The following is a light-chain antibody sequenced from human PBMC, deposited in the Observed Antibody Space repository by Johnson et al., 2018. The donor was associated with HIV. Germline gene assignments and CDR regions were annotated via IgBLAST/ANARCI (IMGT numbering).Light chain of an antibody. CDR2: ENN. CDR3: GTWDSGLSAGV. V-gene: IGLV1-51*02. J-gene: IGLJ1*01. Sequence: QSVLTQPPSVSAAPGQKVTISCSGSSSDMGNYAVSWYQQLPGTAPKLLIYENNKRPSGIPDRFSGSKSGTSATLDISGLQTGDEADYYCGTWDSGLSAGVVGTGTKVTVL. CDR1: SSDMGNYA.